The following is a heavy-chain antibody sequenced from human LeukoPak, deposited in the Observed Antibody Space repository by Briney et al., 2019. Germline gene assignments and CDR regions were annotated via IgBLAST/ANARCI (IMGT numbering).Heavy chain of an antibody. CDR3: TGAHKYSSGWYRVDAFDI. CDR1: GFTFSGSA. V-gene: IGHV3-73*01. Sequence: TGGSLRLSCAASGFTFSGSAMHWVRQASGKGLEWVGRIRSKANSYATAYAASVKGRFTISRDDSKNTAYLQMNSLKTEDTAVYYCTGAHKYSSGWYRVDAFDIWGQGTMVTVPS. D-gene: IGHD6-19*01. J-gene: IGHJ3*02. CDR2: IRSKANSYAT.